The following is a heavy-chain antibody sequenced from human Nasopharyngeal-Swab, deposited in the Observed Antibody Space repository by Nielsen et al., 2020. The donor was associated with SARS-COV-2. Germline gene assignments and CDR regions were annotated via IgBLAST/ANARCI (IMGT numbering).Heavy chain of an antibody. V-gene: IGHV3-49*01. CDR3: VRSVGSFYGQGAFDI. CDR2: IRSQTYGGAP. J-gene: IGHJ3*02. CDR1: GFTFGDYA. D-gene: IGHD1-26*01. Sequence: GESLKISCTTSGFTFGDYAMSWFRQAPGKGLEWVGFIRSQTYGGAPEYAASVKGRFTISRDGAESIAYLQMNSLETEDTGVYYCVRSVGSFYGQGAFDIWGQGTMVTVSS.